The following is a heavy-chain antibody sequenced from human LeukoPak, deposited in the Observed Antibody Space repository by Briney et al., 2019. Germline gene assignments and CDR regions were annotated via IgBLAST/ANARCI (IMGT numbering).Heavy chain of an antibody. CDR1: GGSFSGYY. CDR2: INHSGST. Sequence: PSETLSLTCAVYGGSFSGYYWSWIRQPPGKGLEWTGEINHSGSTNYNPSLKSRVTISVDTSKNQFSLKLSSVTAADTAVYYCARGGIAVAGTLFDPWGQGTLVTVSS. J-gene: IGHJ5*02. CDR3: ARGGIAVAGTLFDP. D-gene: IGHD6-19*01. V-gene: IGHV4-34*01.